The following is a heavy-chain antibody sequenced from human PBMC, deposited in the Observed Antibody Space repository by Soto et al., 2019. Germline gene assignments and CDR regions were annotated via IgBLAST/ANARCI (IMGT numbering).Heavy chain of an antibody. CDR2: IYYSGST. CDR1: GGSISIGCYY. Sequence: SETLSLTCTVSGGSISIGCYYWSWIRQHPGKGLEWIGYIYYSGSTYYNPSIKSRVTISVDTSKNQFSLTLSPSTAADTAVYYCASESSGPIYYWGQGTLVTVSS. J-gene: IGHJ4*02. V-gene: IGHV4-31*03. CDR3: ASESSGPIYY. D-gene: IGHD3-22*01.